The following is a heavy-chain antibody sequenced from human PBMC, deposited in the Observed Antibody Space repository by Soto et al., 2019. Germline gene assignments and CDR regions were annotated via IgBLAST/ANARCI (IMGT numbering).Heavy chain of an antibody. CDR2: INPNSGGT. CDR3: ARGIGLGSSSWTACDSASDI. D-gene: IGHD6-13*01. V-gene: IGHV1-2*04. J-gene: IGHJ3*02. CDR1: GYTFTGYY. Sequence: ASVKVSCKASGYTFTGYYMHWVRQAPGQGLEWMGWINPNSGGTNYAQKFQGWVTMTRDTSISTAYMELSRLRSDDTAVYYCARGIGLGSSSWTACDSASDIWGQGTMVTVSS.